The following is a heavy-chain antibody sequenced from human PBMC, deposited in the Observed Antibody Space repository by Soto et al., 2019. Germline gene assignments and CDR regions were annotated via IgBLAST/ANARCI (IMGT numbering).Heavy chain of an antibody. CDR1: GFTFSSYS. Sequence: GGSLRLSCAASGFTFSSYSMSWVRQAPGKGLEWVSYISSSITYIYYADSVKGRFTISRDNAKNSLYLQMNSLRAEDTAVYYCARDLAQHFDYWGQGTLVTVSS. CDR3: ARDLAQHFDY. V-gene: IGHV3-21*01. D-gene: IGHD6-13*01. CDR2: ISSSITYI. J-gene: IGHJ4*02.